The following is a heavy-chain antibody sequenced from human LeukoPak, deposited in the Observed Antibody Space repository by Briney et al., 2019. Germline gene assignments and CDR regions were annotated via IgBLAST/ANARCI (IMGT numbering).Heavy chain of an antibody. Sequence: SGPTLVNPTQTLTLTCTFSGLSLSTSGMCVSWIRQPPGKALEWLALIDWDDDKYYSTSLKTRLTISKDTSKDQVVLTMTNMDPVDTATYYCARIRRYYDSSGYYYKLFDYWGQGTLVTVSS. J-gene: IGHJ4*02. D-gene: IGHD3-22*01. CDR3: ARIRRYYDSSGYYYKLFDY. CDR2: IDWDDDK. CDR1: GLSLSTSGMC. V-gene: IGHV2-70*01.